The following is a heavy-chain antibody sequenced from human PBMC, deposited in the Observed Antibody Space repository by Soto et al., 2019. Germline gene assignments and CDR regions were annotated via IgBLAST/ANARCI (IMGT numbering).Heavy chain of an antibody. J-gene: IGHJ1*01. CDR1: GYTFSTSG. Sequence: QVQVLQSGPEVKRPGASVTVSCKTSGYTFSTSGISWVRQAPGQGLEWVGWIRPDNGNRKSAQRLQGRVPLTTATSSSTAHMELRSLTAVETAMYYRARDTESKRYNDWGEVTLVTVSS. CDR3: ARDTESKRYND. V-gene: IGHV1-18*01. CDR2: IRPDNGNR. D-gene: IGHD1-20*01.